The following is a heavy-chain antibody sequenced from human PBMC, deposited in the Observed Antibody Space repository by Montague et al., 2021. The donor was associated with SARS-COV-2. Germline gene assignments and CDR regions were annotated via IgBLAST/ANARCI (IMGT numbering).Heavy chain of an antibody. CDR2: IYSSGSI. Sequence: SETLSLTCNVSGGSIRNCNWSWIRQPAGPGLEWIGRIYSSGSINYYSYLKTRITLSVDTSKYQFALWLNFVTAADTAAYYCARNPGEYYGMDVWGQGTTVTVSS. D-gene: IGHD3-16*01. CDR1: GGSIRNCN. J-gene: IGHJ6*02. V-gene: IGHV4-4*07. CDR3: ARNPGEYYGMDV.